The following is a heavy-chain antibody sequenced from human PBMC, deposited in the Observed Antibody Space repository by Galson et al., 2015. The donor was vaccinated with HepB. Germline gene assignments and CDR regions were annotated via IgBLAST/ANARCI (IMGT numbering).Heavy chain of an antibody. D-gene: IGHD2-2*01. Sequence: SLRLSCAASGFTFSGYAIHWVRQAPGKGLEWVTVISYDGSYIFYADSVKGRFTVSGDYSNNTLYLQMNSLRAEDTAVYYCVKDREYCSNTRCNRYYFYGMDVWGQGTTVTVSS. CDR1: GFTFSGYA. CDR3: VKDREYCSNTRCNRYYFYGMDV. J-gene: IGHJ6*02. CDR2: ISYDGSYI. V-gene: IGHV3-30*18.